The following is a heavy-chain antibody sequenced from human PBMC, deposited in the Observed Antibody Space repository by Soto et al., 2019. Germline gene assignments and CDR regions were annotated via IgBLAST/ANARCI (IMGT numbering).Heavy chain of an antibody. CDR2: IYYSGST. J-gene: IGHJ6*02. D-gene: IGHD5-12*01. CDR1: GSSVSSASYY. V-gene: IGHV4-61*01. CDR3: ARRSGHTTKNYCYYGMYV. Sequence: SETLSLTCTVSGSSVSSASYYWSWSRQPPGKGLEWIGYIYYSGSTNYNPSLKSRVTISVDTSKNQFSLKLSSVTAADTAVYYYARRSGHTTKNYCYYGMYVWGQGTTVTVSS.